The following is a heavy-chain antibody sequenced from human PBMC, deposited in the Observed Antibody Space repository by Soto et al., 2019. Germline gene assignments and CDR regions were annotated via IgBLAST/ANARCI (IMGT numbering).Heavy chain of an antibody. D-gene: IGHD2-2*01. CDR3: ARGGRQCDCTTCYSPLND. CDR1: GYTFTTYP. V-gene: IGHV1-3*01. J-gene: IGHJ1*01. Sequence: ASVKVSCKASGYTFTTYPMHWVRQAPGQRLEWIGWINAGNGNTKYSQELQDRVTITRDTSASTAYIELSSLRSEDTAMYYCARGGRQCDCTTCYSPLNDSGHGTLLTVSS. CDR2: INAGNGNT.